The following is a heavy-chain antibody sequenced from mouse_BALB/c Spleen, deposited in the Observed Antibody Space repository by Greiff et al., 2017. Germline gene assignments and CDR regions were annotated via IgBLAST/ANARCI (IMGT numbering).Heavy chain of an antibody. CDR2: INPGSGGT. CDR3: ARGNYGSSPFAY. V-gene: IGHV1-54*01. CDR1: GYAFTNYL. J-gene: IGHJ3*01. D-gene: IGHD1-1*01. Sequence: VQLQQSGAELVRPGTSVKVSCKASGYAFTNYLIEWVKQRPGQGLEWIGVINPGSGGTNYNEKFKGKATLTADKSSSTAYMQLSSLTSDDSAVYFCARGNYGSSPFAYWGQGTLVTVSA.